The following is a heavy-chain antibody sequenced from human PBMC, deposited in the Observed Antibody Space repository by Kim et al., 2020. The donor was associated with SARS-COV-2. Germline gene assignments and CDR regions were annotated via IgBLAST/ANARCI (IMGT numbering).Heavy chain of an antibody. V-gene: IGHV1-69*13. CDR1: GGTFSSYA. D-gene: IGHD3-9*01. CDR2: IIPIFGTA. CDR3: AREGVESYYDILTGYYPARYYFDY. Sequence: SVKVSCKASGGTFSSYAISWVRQAPGQGLEWMGGIIPIFGTANYAQKFQGRVTITADESTSTAYMELSSLRSEDTAVYYCAREGVESYYDILTGYYPARYYFDYWGQGTLVTVSS. J-gene: IGHJ4*02.